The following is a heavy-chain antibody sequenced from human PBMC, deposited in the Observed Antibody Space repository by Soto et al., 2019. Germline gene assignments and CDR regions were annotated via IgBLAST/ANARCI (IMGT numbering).Heavy chain of an antibody. J-gene: IGHJ6*02. V-gene: IGHV3-15*07. CDR2: IKSKTDGGTT. Sequence: GGSLRLSCAASGFTFSNARMNWVRQAPGKGLEWVGRIKSKTDGGTTDYAAPVKGRFTISRDDSKNTLYLQMNSLKTEDTAVYYCTTESDYYGHMDVWGQGTTVTVSS. D-gene: IGHD3-10*01. CDR3: TTESDYYGHMDV. CDR1: GFTFSNAR.